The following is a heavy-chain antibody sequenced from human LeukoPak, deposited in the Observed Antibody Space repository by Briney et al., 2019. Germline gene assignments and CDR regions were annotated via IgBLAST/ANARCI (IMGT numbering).Heavy chain of an antibody. V-gene: IGHV3-23*01. CDR2: IGGSGETT. CDR1: GFTFSTYG. J-gene: IGHJ4*02. Sequence: RLGGSLRLSCAASGFTFSTYGMSWVRQAPGKGLEWVAIIGGSGETTIYGDSVKGRFTISRDNSKNTLYLQMNSLRAEDTAVYYCAAARSIAVAGTRYWGQGTLVTVSS. CDR3: AAARSIAVAGTRY. D-gene: IGHD6-19*01.